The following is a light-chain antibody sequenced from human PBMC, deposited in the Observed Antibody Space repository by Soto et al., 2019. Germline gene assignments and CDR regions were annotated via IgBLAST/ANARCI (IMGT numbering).Light chain of an antibody. Sequence: GASVTISCRASQLISNWLAWYQQKPGKAPKLLIYKASTLESGVPSRFSGSGSGTDFTLTISSLQPDDFATYYCQPYNTFLLTFGPGTRVDIK. J-gene: IGKJ3*01. CDR1: QLISNW. V-gene: IGKV1-5*03. CDR2: KAS. CDR3: QPYNTFLLT.